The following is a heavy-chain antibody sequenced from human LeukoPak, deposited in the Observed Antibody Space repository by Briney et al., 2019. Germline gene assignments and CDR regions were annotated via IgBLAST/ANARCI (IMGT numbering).Heavy chain of an antibody. D-gene: IGHD6-13*01. CDR2: IYYSGST. V-gene: IGHV4-39*07. J-gene: IGHJ3*02. CDR1: GGSISSSSYY. CDR3: ARGIAAASERPFDI. Sequence: SETLSLTCTVSGGSISSSSYYWGWIRQPPGKGLEWIGSIYYSGSTYYNPSLKSRVTISVDTSKNQFSLKLSSVTAADTAVYYCARGIAAASERPFDIWGQGTMVTVSS.